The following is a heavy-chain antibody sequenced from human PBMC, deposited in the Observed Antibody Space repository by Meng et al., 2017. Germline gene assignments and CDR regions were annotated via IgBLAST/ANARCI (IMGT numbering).Heavy chain of an antibody. V-gene: IGHV6-1*01. CDR3: ASGWSMFQT. Sequence: QVQLRQSGPGLVKPSQPLSLPCAISGDSVSSNSAAWNWIRQSPSRGLEWLGRTYYRSKWYNDFAVSVKSRIIINPDTSKNHFSLQLNSVTPEDTAVYYCASGWSMFQTWGQGTLVTVSS. CDR1: GDSVSSNSAA. CDR2: TYYRSKWYN. J-gene: IGHJ4*02. D-gene: IGHD3-10*02.